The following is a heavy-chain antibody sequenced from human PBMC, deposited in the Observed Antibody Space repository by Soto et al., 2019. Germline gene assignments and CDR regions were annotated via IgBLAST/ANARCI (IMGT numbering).Heavy chain of an antibody. J-gene: IGHJ5*02. D-gene: IGHD1-7*01. CDR2: INAGDGNA. CDR3: ARDWTGRAGTTSLIGFDP. CDR1: GYTFTNYA. V-gene: IGHV1-3*05. Sequence: QVQLVQSGAEEKKPGASVKVSCKASGYTFTNYAMHWVRQAPGQKLEWMGRINAGDGNAKYSQKFQGRVTITRDTSARTAYMELSSLRSEDTAVYYCARDWTGRAGTTSLIGFDPWGQGTLVTVSS.